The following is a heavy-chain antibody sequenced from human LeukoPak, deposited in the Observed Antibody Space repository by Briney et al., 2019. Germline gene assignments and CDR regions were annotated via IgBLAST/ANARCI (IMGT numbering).Heavy chain of an antibody. V-gene: IGHV1-18*01. CDR1: GYTFTSYG. CDR3: ARDPWYYYDSSGYYYYYGMDV. D-gene: IGHD3-22*01. J-gene: IGHJ6*02. Sequence: GASVKVSCEASGYTFTSYGISWVRQAPGQGLEWMGWISAYNGNTNYAQKLQGRVTMTTDTSTSTAYMELRSLRSDDTAVYYCARDPWYYYDSSGYYYYYGMDVWGQGTTVTVSS. CDR2: ISAYNGNT.